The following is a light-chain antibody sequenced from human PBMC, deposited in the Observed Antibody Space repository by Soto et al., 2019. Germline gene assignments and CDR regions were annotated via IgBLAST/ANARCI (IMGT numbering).Light chain of an antibody. CDR3: QQLNTYPLT. CDR1: QSISNH. Sequence: DIQMTQSASSLSASVEDRVIITCRASQSISNHLNWYQQKPGKAPKLLIYAASTLQSGVPSRFSGSESGTEFTLTISSLQPEDFATYYCQQLNTYPLTFGGGTKVDI. V-gene: IGKV1-17*01. CDR2: AAS. J-gene: IGKJ4*01.